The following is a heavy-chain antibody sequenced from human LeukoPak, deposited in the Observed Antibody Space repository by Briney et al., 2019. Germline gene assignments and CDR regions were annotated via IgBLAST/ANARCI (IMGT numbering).Heavy chain of an antibody. CDR3: AREGTYCGGDCYPSTRTAFDY. J-gene: IGHJ4*02. V-gene: IGHV1-46*01. CDR1: GYTFTGYY. Sequence: ASVKVSCKASGYTFTGYYMHWVRQAPGQGLEWMGIINPSGGSTSYAQKFQGRVTMTRDTSTSTVYMELSSLRSEDTAVYYCAREGTYCGGDCYPSTRTAFDYWGQGTLVTVSS. CDR2: INPSGGST. D-gene: IGHD2-21*02.